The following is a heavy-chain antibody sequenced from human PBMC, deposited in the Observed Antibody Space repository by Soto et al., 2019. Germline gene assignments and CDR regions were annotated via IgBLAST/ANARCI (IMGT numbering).Heavy chain of an antibody. CDR3: AKPKGTQWACCGEFDV. CDR1: GFTFSTYA. V-gene: IGHV3-23*01. J-gene: IGHJ3*01. D-gene: IGHD1-26*01. Sequence: DVQLLESGGGLVQPGGSLRLSCAASGFTFSTYAMTWVRQAPGKGLEWVSSIMNSGIDTYYADSVKGRFTISRDNSKNTLYLQINSLRADDTAVYYCAKPKGTQWACCGEFDVWGQGTMVTVSS. CDR2: IMNSGIDT.